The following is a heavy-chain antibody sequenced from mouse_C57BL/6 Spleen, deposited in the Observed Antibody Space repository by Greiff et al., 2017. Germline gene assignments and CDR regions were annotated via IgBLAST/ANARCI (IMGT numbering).Heavy chain of an antibody. D-gene: IGHD2-3*01. CDR3: ARVSDGYYWYFDV. Sequence: EVQLVESEGGLVQPGSSMKLSCTASGFTFSDYYMAWVRQVPEKGLEWVANINYDGSSTYYLDSLKSRFIISRDNAKNILYLQMSSLKSEDTATYYCARVSDGYYWYFDVWGTGTTVTVSS. V-gene: IGHV5-16*01. CDR1: GFTFSDYY. CDR2: INYDGSST. J-gene: IGHJ1*03.